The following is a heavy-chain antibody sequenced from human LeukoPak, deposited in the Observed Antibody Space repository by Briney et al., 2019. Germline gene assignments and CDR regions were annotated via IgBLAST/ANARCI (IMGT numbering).Heavy chain of an antibody. J-gene: IGHJ4*02. CDR3: ARHPYGGKGLGFDY. V-gene: IGHV4-39*01. D-gene: IGHD4-23*01. CDR1: GGSISSSSYY. CDR2: IYYSGST. Sequence: PSETLSLTCTVSGGSISSSSYYWGWIRQPPGKGLEWIGSIYYSGSTYYNPSLKSRVTISVDTSKNQFSLKLSSVTAADTAVYYCARHPYGGKGLGFDYWGQGTLVTVSS.